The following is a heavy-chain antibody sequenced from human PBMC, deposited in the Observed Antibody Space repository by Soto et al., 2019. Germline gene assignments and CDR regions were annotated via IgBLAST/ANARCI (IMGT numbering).Heavy chain of an antibody. CDR3: GGGYYYYGMDV. J-gene: IGHJ6*02. Sequence: SETLSLTCTVSGGSISSSSYYWGWIRQPPGKGLEWIGSIYYSGSTYYNPSLKSRVTMSVDTSKNQFSLKLSSVTAADTAVYYCGGGYYYYGMDVWGQGTTVTVSS. D-gene: IGHD3-10*01. V-gene: IGHV4-39*01. CDR1: GGSISSSSYY. CDR2: IYYSGST.